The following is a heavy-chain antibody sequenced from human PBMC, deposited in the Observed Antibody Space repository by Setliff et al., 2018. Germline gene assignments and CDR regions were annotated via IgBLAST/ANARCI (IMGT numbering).Heavy chain of an antibody. Sequence: PSETLSLTCSVSGASISSGSNYWSWIRQPAGKGVEWIGHILSSGGTNYNPFLKNRVSISLDTSKNQFSLNLNSVTAADTAVYFCARDTPHDPVSSNWYRNWFDPWGQGILVTVSS. CDR3: ARDTPHDPVSSNWYRNWFDP. J-gene: IGHJ5*02. V-gene: IGHV4-61*09. CDR2: ILSSGGT. CDR1: GASISSGSNY. D-gene: IGHD6-13*01.